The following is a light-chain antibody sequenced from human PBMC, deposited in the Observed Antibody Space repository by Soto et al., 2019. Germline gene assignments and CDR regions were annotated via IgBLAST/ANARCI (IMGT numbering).Light chain of an antibody. J-gene: IGKJ1*01. CDR3: QQYGSWT. V-gene: IGKV3-20*01. CDR2: GAS. CDR1: QSISSNY. Sequence: EIVLTQSPGTLSVSPGERATLSCRASQSISSNYLAWYQQKPGQAPSLLIYGASSRATGIPDRFSGSGSGTAFTLTISRLEPEDSARYYCQQYGSWTFGQGTKVEIK.